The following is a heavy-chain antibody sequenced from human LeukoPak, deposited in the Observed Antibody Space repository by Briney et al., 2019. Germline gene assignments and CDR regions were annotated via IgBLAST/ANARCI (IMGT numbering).Heavy chain of an antibody. D-gene: IGHD5-12*01. J-gene: IGHJ4*02. V-gene: IGHV3-21*01. CDR2: ISSSSSYI. Sequence: GGSLRLSCAAPGFTFSSYSMNWVRQAPGKGLEWVSSISSSSSYIYYADSVKGRFTISRDNAKNSLYLQMNSLRAEDTAVYYCARDRYSGYDYFDYWGQGTLVTVSS. CDR3: ARDRYSGYDYFDY. CDR1: GFTFSSYS.